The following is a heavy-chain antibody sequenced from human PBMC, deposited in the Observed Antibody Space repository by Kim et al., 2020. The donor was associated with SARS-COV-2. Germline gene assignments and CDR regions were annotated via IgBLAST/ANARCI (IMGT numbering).Heavy chain of an antibody. J-gene: IGHJ5*02. D-gene: IGHD6-19*01. Sequence: GGSLRLSCAASGFTFSSYGMHWVRQAPGKGLEWVAVISYDGSNKYYADSVKGRFTISRDNSKNTLYLQMNSLRAEDTAVYYCAKADAGYSSGWYTGDWFDPWGQGTLVTVSS. CDR2: ISYDGSNK. V-gene: IGHV3-30*18. CDR3: AKADAGYSSGWYTGDWFDP. CDR1: GFTFSSYG.